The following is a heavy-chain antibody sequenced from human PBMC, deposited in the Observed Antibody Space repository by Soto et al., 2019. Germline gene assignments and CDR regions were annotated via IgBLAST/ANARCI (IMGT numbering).Heavy chain of an antibody. CDR1: GFTFSSYA. Sequence: GGSLRLSCAASGFTFSSYAMSWVCQAPGKGLEWVSAISGSGGSTYYADSVKGRFTISRDNSKNTLYLQMNSLRAEDTAVYYCASPEANWYYFDYWGQGTLVTVSS. CDR2: ISGSGGST. J-gene: IGHJ4*02. CDR3: ASPEANWYYFDY. D-gene: IGHD7-27*01. V-gene: IGHV3-23*01.